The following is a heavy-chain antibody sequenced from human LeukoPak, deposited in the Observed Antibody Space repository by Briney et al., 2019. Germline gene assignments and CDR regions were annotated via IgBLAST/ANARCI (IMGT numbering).Heavy chain of an antibody. D-gene: IGHD5-24*01. Sequence: GASVKVSCKASGGTFSSYAISWVRQAPGQGLEWMGWISAYNGNTNYAQKLQGRVTMTTDTSTSTAYMELRSLRSDDTAVYYCARGHFRDGYNDYWGQGTLVTVSS. J-gene: IGHJ4*02. V-gene: IGHV1-18*01. CDR1: GGTFSSYA. CDR2: ISAYNGNT. CDR3: ARGHFRDGYNDY.